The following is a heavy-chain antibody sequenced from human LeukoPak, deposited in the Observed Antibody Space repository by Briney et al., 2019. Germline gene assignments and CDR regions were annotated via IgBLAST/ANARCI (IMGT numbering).Heavy chain of an antibody. CDR1: GFTFSSYS. Sequence: PGGSLRLSCAASGFTFSSYSMNWVRQAPGKGLEWVSSISSSSSYIYYADSVKGRFTISRDNAKNSLYLQMNSLRAEDTAVYYCASWQQLDGYYYYYGMDVWGQGTTVTVSS. V-gene: IGHV3-21*01. J-gene: IGHJ6*02. CDR2: ISSSSSYI. CDR3: ASWQQLDGYYYYYGMDV. D-gene: IGHD6-13*01.